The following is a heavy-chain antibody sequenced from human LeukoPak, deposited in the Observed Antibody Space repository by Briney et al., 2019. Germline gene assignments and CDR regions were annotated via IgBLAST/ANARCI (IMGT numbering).Heavy chain of an antibody. D-gene: IGHD5-12*01. J-gene: IGHJ5*02. V-gene: IGHV1-69*04. CDR2: IIPILGIA. CDR3: AREMATIKGNNWFDP. CDR1: GGTFSSYA. Sequence: SVKVSCKASGGTFSSYAISWVRQAPGQGLEWMGRIIPILGIANYAQKFQGRVTITADKSTSTAYMELSSLRSEDTAVYYCAREMATIKGNNWFDPWGRGTLVTVSS.